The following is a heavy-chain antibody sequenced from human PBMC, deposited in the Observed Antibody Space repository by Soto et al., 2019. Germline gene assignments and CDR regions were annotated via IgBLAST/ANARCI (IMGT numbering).Heavy chain of an antibody. CDR3: ARGLPHCSGGSCYSGLAY. Sequence: PGGSLRLSCAASGFTFSDYYMSWIRQAPGKGLEWVSYISSSSSYTNYADSVKGRFTISRDNAKNSLYLQMNSLRAEDTAAYYCARGLPHCSGGSCYSGLAYWGQGTLVTVSS. CDR2: ISSSSSYT. CDR1: GFTFSDYY. V-gene: IGHV3-11*06. D-gene: IGHD2-15*01. J-gene: IGHJ4*02.